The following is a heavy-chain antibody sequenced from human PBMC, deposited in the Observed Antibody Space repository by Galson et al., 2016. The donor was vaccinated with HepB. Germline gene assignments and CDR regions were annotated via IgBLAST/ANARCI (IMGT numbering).Heavy chain of an antibody. CDR3: VRDDSRGYYYGTWVDP. Sequence: KGLEWIGNIYFSGNTQYNPSLGSRVTMSVDRSKNQFYLTLSSVTAADTAVYYCVRDDSRGYYYGTWVDPWGQGIPVIVSS. J-gene: IGHJ5*02. D-gene: IGHD3-22*01. CDR2: IYFSGNT. V-gene: IGHV4-30-4*01.